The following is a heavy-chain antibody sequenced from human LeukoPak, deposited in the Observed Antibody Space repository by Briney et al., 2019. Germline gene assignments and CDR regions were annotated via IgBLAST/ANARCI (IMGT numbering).Heavy chain of an antibody. CDR3: ASGSLGDGYGVGDYYQYMDV. J-gene: IGHJ6*03. CDR2: IMPLFGTA. Sequence: SVKVSCKASGGTFNSYAISWVRQAPGQGLEWMGGIMPLFGTANYAQKFQGRVTFTTDESASTAYMEVSSLRSEDTAVYYCASGSLGDGYGVGDYYQYMDVWGKGTTVTVSS. CDR1: GGTFNSYA. D-gene: IGHD5-24*01. V-gene: IGHV1-69*05.